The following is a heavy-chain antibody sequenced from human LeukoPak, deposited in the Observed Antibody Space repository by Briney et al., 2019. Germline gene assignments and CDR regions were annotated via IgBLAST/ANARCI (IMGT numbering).Heavy chain of an antibody. CDR1: GGSFSGYY. CDR2: INHSGSA. V-gene: IGHV4-34*01. Sequence: SETLSLTCAVYGGSFSGYYWSWIRQPPGKGLEWIGEINHSGSANYNPSLKSRVTISVDTSKNQFSLKLSSVTAADTAVYYCARDYAFDIWGQGTMVTVSS. CDR3: ARDYAFDI. J-gene: IGHJ3*02.